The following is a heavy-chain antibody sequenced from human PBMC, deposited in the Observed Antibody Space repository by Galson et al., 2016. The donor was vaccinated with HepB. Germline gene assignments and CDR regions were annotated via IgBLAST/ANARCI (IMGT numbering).Heavy chain of an antibody. CDR1: GFTFTDAW. V-gene: IGHV3-15*01. CDR2: IKKKSDGATT. D-gene: IGHD1-1*01. Sequence: SLRLSCAASGFTFTDAWMNWVRQAPGKGLEWVGQIKKKSDGATTAYAAPVKGRFTISRDDSRNMVFLQMHSLETEDTGIYFCNTGGTRYYDYGVDVWGQGTTVTVSS. J-gene: IGHJ6*02. CDR3: NTGGTRYYDYGVDV.